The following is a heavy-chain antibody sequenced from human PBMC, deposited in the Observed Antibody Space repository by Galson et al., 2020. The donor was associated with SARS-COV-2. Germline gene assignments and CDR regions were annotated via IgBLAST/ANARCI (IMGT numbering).Heavy chain of an antibody. CDR3: ARGGRGQLAWHNWVDP. Sequence: SETLSLTCTVSGGAISSGDYDWIWIRQAPGKGLEWPGNLYYSGSDYYSPSLKSRLTISVDTSKNHFLLKLASVTAADTASYYCARGGRGQLAWHNWVDPWGPGLQVTVSA. V-gene: IGHV4-30-4*01. D-gene: IGHD6-13*01. CDR1: GGAISSGDYD. J-gene: IGHJ5*02. CDR2: LYYSGSD.